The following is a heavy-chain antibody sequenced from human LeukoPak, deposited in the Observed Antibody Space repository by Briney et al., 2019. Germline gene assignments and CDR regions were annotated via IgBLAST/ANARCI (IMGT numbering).Heavy chain of an antibody. J-gene: IGHJ6*03. D-gene: IGHD6-13*01. Sequence: KPGGSLRLSCAASGFTFSDYYMSWIRQAPGKGLEWVSYISSSGSTIYYADSVKGRFTISRDNAKNSLYLQMNSLRAEDTAVYYCAREDVAAAGPFYYYYYMDVWGKGTTVTVSS. CDR3: AREDVAAAGPFYYYYYMDV. CDR2: ISSSGSTI. V-gene: IGHV3-11*01. CDR1: GFTFSDYY.